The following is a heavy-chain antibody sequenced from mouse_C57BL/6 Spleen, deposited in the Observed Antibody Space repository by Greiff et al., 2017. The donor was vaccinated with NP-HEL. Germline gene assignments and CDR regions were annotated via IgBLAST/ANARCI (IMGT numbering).Heavy chain of an antibody. J-gene: IGHJ4*01. Sequence: QVQLQQPGTELVKPGASVKLSCKASGYTFTSYWMHWVKQRPGQGLEWIGNINPSNGGTNYNEKFKSKATLTVDKSASTAYMQLSSLTSEDSAVYYCARPRYGNYLMDYWGQGTSVTVSS. CDR2: INPSNGGT. CDR3: ARPRYGNYLMDY. CDR1: GYTFTSYW. V-gene: IGHV1-53*01. D-gene: IGHD2-1*01.